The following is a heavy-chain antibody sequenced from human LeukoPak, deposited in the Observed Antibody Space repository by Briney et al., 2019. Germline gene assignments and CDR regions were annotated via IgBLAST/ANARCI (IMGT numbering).Heavy chain of an antibody. CDR1: GGSISSAGYY. D-gene: IGHD6-13*01. CDR2: IYYSGST. V-gene: IGHV4-31*03. CDR3: ARATGGAAAADFDP. Sequence: PTQTLSLTCTVSGGSISSAGYYWSWIRQHPGKGLEWIGFIYYSGSTYYNPSLESRLTISIDTSKNQFSLKLSSVTAADTAVYYCARATGGAAAADFDPWGQGTLVTVTS. J-gene: IGHJ5*02.